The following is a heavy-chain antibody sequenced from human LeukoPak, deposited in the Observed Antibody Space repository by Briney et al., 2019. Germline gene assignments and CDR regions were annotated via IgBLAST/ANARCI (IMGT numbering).Heavy chain of an antibody. CDR1: GFTFGDYA. J-gene: IGHJ4*02. CDR3: ATSGWWGYFDY. D-gene: IGHD6-19*01. Sequence: GGSLRLSCTASGFTFGDYAMSWFRQAPGKGLEWVGFIRSKAYGGTTEYAASVKGRFTISRDNSKNTLYLLMNSLRAEDTAVYYCATSGWWGYFDYWGQGTLVTVSS. CDR2: IRSKAYGGTT. V-gene: IGHV3-49*03.